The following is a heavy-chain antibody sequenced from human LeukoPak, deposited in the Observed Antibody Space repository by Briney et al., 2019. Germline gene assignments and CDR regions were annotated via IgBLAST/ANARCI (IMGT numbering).Heavy chain of an antibody. J-gene: IGHJ4*02. D-gene: IGHD3-3*01. CDR3: ARQDTDYRFFVNY. CDR2: IYYSGST. V-gene: IGHV4-39*01. Sequence: SETLSLTCTVSGGSISSSSYYWGWLRQPPGKGLEWIGCIYYSGSTYYNPSLKSRVTISVDTSKNQFSLKLSSVTAADTAVYYCARQDTDYRFFVNYWGQGTLVTVSS. CDR1: GGSISSSSYY.